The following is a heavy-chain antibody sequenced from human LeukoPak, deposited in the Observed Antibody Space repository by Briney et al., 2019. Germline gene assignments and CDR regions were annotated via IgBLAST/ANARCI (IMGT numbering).Heavy chain of an antibody. V-gene: IGHV3-48*01. CDR1: GFTFNNYA. Sequence: GGFLRLSCAASGFTFNNYALTWVRQTPGKGLEWVSYINGGGSPIYYADSVRGRFTISRDNAKNSLYLQMNSLGAEDTAVYYCVRDNPRCCGVVPANIDDYWGQGTLVTVSS. J-gene: IGHJ4*02. D-gene: IGHD2-15*01. CDR3: VRDNPRCCGVVPANIDDY. CDR2: INGGGSPI.